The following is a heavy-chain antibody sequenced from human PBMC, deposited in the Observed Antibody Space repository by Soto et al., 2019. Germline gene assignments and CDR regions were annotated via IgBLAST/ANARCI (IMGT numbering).Heavy chain of an antibody. CDR2: ITWNGVAI. J-gene: IGHJ6*02. D-gene: IGHD2-2*01. Sequence: GGSLRLSCAASGFTFGDYAMHWVRQAPGKGLEWVSGITWNGVAIGYVDSVKGRFTISRDNTKNSQYLQMNSLRAEDTAVYYCARAGAGYCSSTSCSPIPSYYYGMDVWGQGTTVTVSS. CDR1: GFTFGDYA. V-gene: IGHV3-9*01. CDR3: ARAGAGYCSSTSCSPIPSYYYGMDV.